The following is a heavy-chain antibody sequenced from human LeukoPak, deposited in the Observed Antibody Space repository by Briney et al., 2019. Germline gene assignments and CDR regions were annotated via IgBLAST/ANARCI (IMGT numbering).Heavy chain of an antibody. CDR3: APPDVVVPTAYV. V-gene: IGHV3-53*01. Sequence: GGSLRLSCAAPGFTVSSSYMTWARRAPGKGLEWVSLIYSGGSTYYPDSVKGRFTISRDNSKNTLYLQMNSLRAEDTAVYYCAPPDVVVPTAYVWGQGTLVTVSS. J-gene: IGHJ4*02. D-gene: IGHD2-2*01. CDR1: GFTVSSSY. CDR2: IYSGGST.